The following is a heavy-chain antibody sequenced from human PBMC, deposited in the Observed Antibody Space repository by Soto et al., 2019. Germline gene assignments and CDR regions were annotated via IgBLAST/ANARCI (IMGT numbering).Heavy chain of an antibody. D-gene: IGHD3-3*01. Sequence: TSETLSLTCTVSGAPISSSRSYWGWVRQPPGKGLEWIVSFYYTGGTYSTYYNPSLKSRVTISVDTSKSQFSLNLRPVTAADTAVYYCASPRQGNYDFLSGYYALDYWGQGTLVTASS. V-gene: IGHV4-39*01. J-gene: IGHJ4*02. CDR1: GAPISSSRSY. CDR2: FYYTGGT. CDR3: ASPRQGNYDFLSGYYALDY.